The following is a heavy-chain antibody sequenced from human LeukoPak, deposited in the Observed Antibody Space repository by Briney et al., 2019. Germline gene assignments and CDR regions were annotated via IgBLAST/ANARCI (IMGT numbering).Heavy chain of an antibody. CDR2: IYYSGST. CDR3: ARGVEYSSSSGLGY. J-gene: IGHJ4*02. D-gene: IGHD6-6*01. CDR1: SGSISSYY. V-gene: IGHV4-59*01. Sequence: SETLSLTCTVASGSISSYYWSWIRQPPGKGLEWLGYIYYSGSTNYNPSLKSRVTISVDTSKTQFSLKLSSVTAADTAVYYCARGVEYSSSSGLGYWGQGTLVTVSS.